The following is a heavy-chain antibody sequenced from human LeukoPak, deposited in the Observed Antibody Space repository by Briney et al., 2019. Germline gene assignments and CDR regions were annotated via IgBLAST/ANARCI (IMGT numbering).Heavy chain of an antibody. Sequence: SETLFLTCTVSGGSVSSGDYYWSWIRQPPGKGLEWIGYIYHSGGTYYNPPLKSRVTISVDTSKTQFSLKLTSVTAADTAVYYCARVTCSGGSCYSFDYWGQGTLVTVSS. D-gene: IGHD2-15*01. CDR1: GGSVSSGDYY. CDR2: IYHSGGT. V-gene: IGHV4-30-4*01. J-gene: IGHJ4*02. CDR3: ARVTCSGGSCYSFDY.